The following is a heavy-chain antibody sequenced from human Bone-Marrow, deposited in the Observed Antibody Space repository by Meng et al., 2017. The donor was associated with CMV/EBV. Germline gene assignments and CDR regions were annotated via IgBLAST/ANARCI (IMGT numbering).Heavy chain of an antibody. Sequence: SVKVSCKASGYTFTGYHMHWVRQAPGQGLEWMGGIIPILGIANYAQKFQGRVTITADKSTSTAYMEPSSLRSEDTAVYYCAREVDIGYYFDYWGQGTLVTVSS. D-gene: IGHD5-12*01. CDR2: IIPILGIA. CDR1: GYTFTGYH. CDR3: AREVDIGYYFDY. J-gene: IGHJ4*02. V-gene: IGHV1-69*10.